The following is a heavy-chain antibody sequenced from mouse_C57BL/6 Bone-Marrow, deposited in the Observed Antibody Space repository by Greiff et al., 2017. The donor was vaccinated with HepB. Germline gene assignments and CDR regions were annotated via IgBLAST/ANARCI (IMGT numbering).Heavy chain of an antibody. CDR1: GFTFSSYA. J-gene: IGHJ2*01. D-gene: IGHD1-1*01. Sequence: EVHLVESGGGLVKPGGSLKLSCAASGFTFSSYAMSWVRQTPEKRLEWVATISDGGSYTYYPDNVKGRFTISRDNAKNNLYLQMSHLKSEDTAMYYCARGEGYYYGSTIFDYWGQGTTLTVSS. CDR2: ISDGGSYT. CDR3: ARGEGYYYGSTIFDY. V-gene: IGHV5-4*01.